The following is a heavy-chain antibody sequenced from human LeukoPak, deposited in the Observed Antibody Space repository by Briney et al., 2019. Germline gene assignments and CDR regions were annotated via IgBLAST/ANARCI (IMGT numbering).Heavy chain of an antibody. D-gene: IGHD3-9*01. CDR1: GFTFDDYA. V-gene: IGHV3-9*01. CDR3: ARESLSRDILTGYSPDYYYYGMDV. CDR2: ISWDSGSV. J-gene: IGHJ6*02. Sequence: GGSLRLSCAASGFTFDDYAMHWVRQAPGKGLEWVSGISWDSGSVDSADSVKGRFTISRDNSKNTLYLQMNSLRAEDTAVYYCARESLSRDILTGYSPDYYYYGMDVWGQGTTVTVSS.